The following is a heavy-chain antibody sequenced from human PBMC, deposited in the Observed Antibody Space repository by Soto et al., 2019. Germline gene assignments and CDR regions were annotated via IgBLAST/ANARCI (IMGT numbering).Heavy chain of an antibody. CDR2: TYPGDSDT. Sequence: GVSLMISCQGSVYSFTRNWIAWVRQMSGKGLEWMGITYPGDSDTRYSPSFQGQVTISADKSINTAYLQWSSLKVSDTAMYYCARHSGTAESDSHWGQGTLVTVSS. D-gene: IGHD6-13*01. CDR1: VYSFTRNW. V-gene: IGHV5-51*01. J-gene: IGHJ1*01. CDR3: ARHSGTAESDSH.